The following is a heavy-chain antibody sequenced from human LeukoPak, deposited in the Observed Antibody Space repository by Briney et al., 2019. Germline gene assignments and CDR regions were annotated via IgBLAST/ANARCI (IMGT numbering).Heavy chain of an antibody. J-gene: IGHJ4*02. V-gene: IGHV4-59*01. CDR1: GGSISSYY. Sequence: KTSETLSLTCTVSGGSISSYYWSWIRQPPGKGLEWIGYIYYSGSTNHNPSLKSRVTISVDTSKNQFSLKLSSVTAADTAVYYCARGDYGDYVWGQGTLVTVSS. CDR3: ARGDYGDYV. CDR2: IYYSGST. D-gene: IGHD4-17*01.